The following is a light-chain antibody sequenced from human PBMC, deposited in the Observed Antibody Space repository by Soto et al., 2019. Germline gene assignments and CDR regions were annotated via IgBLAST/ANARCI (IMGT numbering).Light chain of an antibody. Sequence: EVLMTQSPANLSLSPGERATLSCWASETVATNLAWYQQKPGQAPRLLISGASTRAAGISDRFRGSGSGTEFTLTISSLRSEDSAIYYCQQYFEWPPMTFGQGTKVEI. V-gene: IGKV3-15*01. CDR3: QQYFEWPPMT. J-gene: IGKJ1*01. CDR1: ETVATN. CDR2: GAS.